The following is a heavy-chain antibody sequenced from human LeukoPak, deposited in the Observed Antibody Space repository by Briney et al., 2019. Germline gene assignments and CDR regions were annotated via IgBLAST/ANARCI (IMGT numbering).Heavy chain of an antibody. J-gene: IGHJ4*02. CDR2: ISGSGGST. V-gene: IGHV3-23*01. CDR3: AKGSGGYSSSWYVLDY. Sequence: PGGSLRLSCAASGFTFSSYAMSWVRQAPGKGLEWVSSISGSGGSTYYADSVKGRFTISRDNSKNTLYLQMNSLRAEDTAVYYCAKGSGGYSSSWYVLDYWGQGTLVTVSS. D-gene: IGHD6-13*01. CDR1: GFTFSSYA.